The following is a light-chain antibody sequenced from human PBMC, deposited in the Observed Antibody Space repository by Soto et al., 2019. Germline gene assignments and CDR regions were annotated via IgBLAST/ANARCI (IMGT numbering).Light chain of an antibody. CDR1: SSDVGSYNL. Sequence: ALTQPASVSGSPGQSITISCTGTSSDVGSYNLVSWYQQHPGKAPKLMIYEGSKRPSGVSNRFSGSKSGNTASLTISGLQAEDEADYYCCSYAGSSTSVVFGGGTQLTVL. CDR3: CSYAGSSTSVV. CDR2: EGS. J-gene: IGLJ2*01. V-gene: IGLV2-23*01.